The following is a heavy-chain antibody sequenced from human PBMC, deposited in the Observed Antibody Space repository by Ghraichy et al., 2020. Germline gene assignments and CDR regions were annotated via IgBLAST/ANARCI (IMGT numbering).Heavy chain of an antibody. CDR3: ARIITMVRGVDPEGFDP. Sequence: SETLSLTCTVSGGSISSYYWSWIRQPPGKGLEWIGYIYYSGSTNYNPSLKSRVTISVDTSKNQFSLKLSSVTAADTAVYYCARIITMVRGVDPEGFDPWGQGTLVTVSS. CDR2: IYYSGST. J-gene: IGHJ5*02. V-gene: IGHV4-59*01. D-gene: IGHD3-10*01. CDR1: GGSISSYY.